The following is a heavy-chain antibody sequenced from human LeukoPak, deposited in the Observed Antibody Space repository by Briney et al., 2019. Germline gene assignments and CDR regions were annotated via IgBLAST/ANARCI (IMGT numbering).Heavy chain of an antibody. CDR1: GDSISSSSYC. CDR2: IYNSANT. CDR3: AKHSRSAYTGYENAFDI. Sequence: SETLSLTCTVSGDSISSSSYCWDWIRQPPGKGLEWIGNIYNSANTHYNPSLKTRITMSVDTSKNQFSLKLNSVTAADTGIYYCAKHSRSAYTGYENAFDIWGQGTMVTVSS. D-gene: IGHD5-12*01. J-gene: IGHJ3*02. V-gene: IGHV4-39*01.